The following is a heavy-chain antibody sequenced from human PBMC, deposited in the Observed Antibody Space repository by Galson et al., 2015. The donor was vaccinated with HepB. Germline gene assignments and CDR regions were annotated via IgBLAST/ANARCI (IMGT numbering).Heavy chain of an antibody. CDR2: IIPIFGTA. CDR3: ARYGSGGEPAGPNKNWYFDL. V-gene: IGHV1-69*13. Sequence: SVKVSCKASGGTFSSYAISWVRQAPGQGLEWMGGIIPIFGTANYAQKFQGRVTITADESTSTAYMELSSLRSEDTAVYYCARYGSGGEPAGPNKNWYFDLWGRGTLVTVSS. D-gene: IGHD3-10*01. CDR1: GGTFSSYA. J-gene: IGHJ2*01.